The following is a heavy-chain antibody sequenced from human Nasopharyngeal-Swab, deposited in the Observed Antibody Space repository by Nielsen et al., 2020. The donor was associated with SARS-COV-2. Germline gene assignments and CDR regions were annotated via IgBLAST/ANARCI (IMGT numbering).Heavy chain of an antibody. CDR3: ASCRSTSCPLKMDV. Sequence: SETLSLACAVDGGSFSGYYWSWIRHPPGKGLEWIGEINHSGSTNYNPSLKSRVTISVDTSKNQFSLKLSSVTAADTAVYYCASCRSTSCPLKMDVWGQGTTVTVSS. CDR2: INHSGST. V-gene: IGHV4-34*01. J-gene: IGHJ6*02. D-gene: IGHD2-2*01. CDR1: GGSFSGYY.